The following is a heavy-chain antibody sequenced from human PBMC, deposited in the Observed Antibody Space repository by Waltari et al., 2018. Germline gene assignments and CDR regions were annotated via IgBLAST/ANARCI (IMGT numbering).Heavy chain of an antibody. Sequence: QVQLVQSGAEVKKPGSSVKVSCKASGGTFSSYAISWVRKAPGQGLEWMGGIIPIFGTANYAQKFQGRVTITADESTSTAYMELSSLRSEDTAVYYCAREYCSGGSCNNWFDPWGQGTLVTVSS. D-gene: IGHD2-15*01. V-gene: IGHV1-69*01. CDR3: AREYCSGGSCNNWFDP. J-gene: IGHJ5*02. CDR1: GGTFSSYA. CDR2: IIPIFGTA.